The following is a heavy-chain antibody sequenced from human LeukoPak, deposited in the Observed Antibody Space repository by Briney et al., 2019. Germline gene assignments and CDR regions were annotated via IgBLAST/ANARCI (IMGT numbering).Heavy chain of an antibody. CDR3: ANRRGYSYGGLDY. CDR1: RFTLSSYW. Sequence: GGSLRLSCAASRFTLSSYWMSWVRQAPGKGRGWVANIKKDGSEKYYVDSVKGRFTISRDNSKYTLYLQLNSVSADDTAVYFCANRRGYSYGGLDYWGQGTLVTVSS. J-gene: IGHJ4*02. D-gene: IGHD5-18*01. V-gene: IGHV3-7*03. CDR2: IKKDGSEK.